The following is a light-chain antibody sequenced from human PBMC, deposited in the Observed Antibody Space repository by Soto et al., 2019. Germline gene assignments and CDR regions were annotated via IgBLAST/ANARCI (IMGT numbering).Light chain of an antibody. CDR2: AAS. Sequence: QLTQSPSSLSASVGDSVTITCRASQGISRYLSWYQQKPGRAPKLLISAASTLQSGVPARFSGSGSGTDFTLSITSLQPEDFATYYCQQLNTYPVTFGGGTKVDIK. CDR3: QQLNTYPVT. V-gene: IGKV1-9*01. CDR1: QGISRY. J-gene: IGKJ4*01.